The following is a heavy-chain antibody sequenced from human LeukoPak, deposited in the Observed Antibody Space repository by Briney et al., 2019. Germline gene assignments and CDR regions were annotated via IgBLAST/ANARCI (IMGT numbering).Heavy chain of an antibody. J-gene: IGHJ6*02. CDR1: GFTFSIYA. D-gene: IGHD2-15*01. CDR2: ISYDGSNK. CDR3: ASRVAATLYGMDV. Sequence: GASLRLSCAASGFTFSIYAMHWVRQAPGKGLEWVPVISYDGSNKYYAHSVQGRFTISRDNSKNTLYLQMNSLRAEDTAVYYWASRVAATLYGMDVWGQGTTVTVSS. V-gene: IGHV3-30-3*01.